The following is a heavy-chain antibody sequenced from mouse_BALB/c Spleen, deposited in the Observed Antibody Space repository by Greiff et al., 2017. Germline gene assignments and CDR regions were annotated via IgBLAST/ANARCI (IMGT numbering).Heavy chain of an antibody. CDR2: IYPSDSYT. V-gene: IGHV1-69*02. Sequence: QVQLKQPGAELVRPGASVKLSCKASGYTFTSYWINWVKQRPGQGLEWIGNIYPSDSYTNYNQKFKDKATLTVDKSSSTAYMQLSSPTSEDSAVYYCTRYGYGSSYWYFDVWGAGTTVTVSS. J-gene: IGHJ1*01. CDR1: GYTFTSYW. D-gene: IGHD1-1*01. CDR3: TRYGYGSSYWYFDV.